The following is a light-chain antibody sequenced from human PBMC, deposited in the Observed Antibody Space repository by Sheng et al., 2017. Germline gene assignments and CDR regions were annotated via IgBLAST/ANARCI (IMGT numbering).Light chain of an antibody. CDR2: DDS. CDR1: NIGKKS. CDR3: QSWDDGLNTWV. V-gene: IGLV3-21*03. Sequence: SYVLTQPRSMSVSPGKTARITCGGNNIGKKSVHWYQQKPGQAPVLVLFDDSARPSGIPERFSGSKSGTSASLAISGLQSDDEADYYCQSWDDGLNTWVFGGGTKLTVL. J-gene: IGLJ3*02.